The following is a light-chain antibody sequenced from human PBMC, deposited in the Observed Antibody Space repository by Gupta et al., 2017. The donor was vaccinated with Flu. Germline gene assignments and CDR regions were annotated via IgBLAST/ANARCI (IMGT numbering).Light chain of an antibody. CDR2: AAS. CDR1: QSLRSA. J-gene: IGKJ3*01. V-gene: IGKV3-11*01. Sequence: EIVLTQSPVTLSLSPGERATLSCRASQSLRSALAWFQQRPGRAPRLLIYAASNRAAGIPARFSGSGSGTDFTLTISSLEPEDFGVYYCLQRSKWPLTFGHGTKVEI. CDR3: LQRSKWPLT.